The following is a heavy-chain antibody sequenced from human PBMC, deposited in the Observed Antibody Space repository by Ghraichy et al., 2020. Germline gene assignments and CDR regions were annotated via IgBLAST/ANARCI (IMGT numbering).Heavy chain of an antibody. J-gene: IGHJ3*02. CDR3: ARHENIVVVTAARAFDI. CDR2: IYYYGNT. Sequence: GSLRLSCTVSGGSISSRSYFWGWIRQPPGKGLEWIGSIYYYGNTYYNPSLKSRVTISVDTSKNQFSLKLSSVTAADTAVYYCARHENIVVVTAARAFDIWGQGTMVTVSS. CDR1: GGSISSRSYF. D-gene: IGHD2-21*02. V-gene: IGHV4-39*01.